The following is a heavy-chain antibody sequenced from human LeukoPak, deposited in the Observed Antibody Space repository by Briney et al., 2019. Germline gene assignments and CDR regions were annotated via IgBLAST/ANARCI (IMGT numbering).Heavy chain of an antibody. V-gene: IGHV4-59*01. J-gene: IGHJ2*01. CDR3: ARVVVAATYWYFDL. Sequence: PSETLSLTCTVSGGSISSYYWYWIRQPPGKGLEWIGQIYYSGSTNYNPSLKSRVTISVDTSKNQFSLKLSSVTAADTAVYYCARVVVAATYWYFDLWGRGTLVTVSS. CDR1: GGSISSYY. CDR2: IYYSGST. D-gene: IGHD2-15*01.